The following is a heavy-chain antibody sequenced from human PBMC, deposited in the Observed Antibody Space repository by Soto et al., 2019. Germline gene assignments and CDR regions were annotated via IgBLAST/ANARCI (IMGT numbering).Heavy chain of an antibody. Sequence: QVKLVQSGAEVKMPGASVKVSCEASGYTLVNYGLSWVRQAPGHGLEWMGYISANDGQTEYSQSFKGRLTMTRDTSTSKVYIDLRRLTSDDTALYCCARDRSGGHLFGFYYYYGMDVGGQGTSVSVFS. V-gene: IGHV1-18*04. D-gene: IGHD2-15*01. J-gene: IGHJ6*02. CDR2: ISANDGQT. CDR1: GYTLVNYG. CDR3: ARDRSGGHLFGFYYYYGMDV.